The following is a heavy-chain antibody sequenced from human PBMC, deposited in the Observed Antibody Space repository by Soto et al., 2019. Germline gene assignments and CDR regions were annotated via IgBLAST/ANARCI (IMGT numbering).Heavy chain of an antibody. CDR3: AREGHSSSHWYFDL. D-gene: IGHD6-6*01. Sequence: QVQLVESGGDVVQPGRSLRLSCAASGFTFSSYGMHWVRQAPGKGLEWMAVISYEGKNQYYADSAKGRFTSSRDNSKNTLYLHINSLRREDTALYYCAREGHSSSHWYFDLWGRGTLVTVSS. CDR1: GFTFSSYG. CDR2: ISYEGKNQ. J-gene: IGHJ2*01. V-gene: IGHV3-30*03.